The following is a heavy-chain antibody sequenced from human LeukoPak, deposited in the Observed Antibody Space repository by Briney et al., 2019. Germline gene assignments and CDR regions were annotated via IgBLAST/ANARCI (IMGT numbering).Heavy chain of an antibody. CDR1: GFTVSSNY. CDR3: AREGATAGYYYYMDV. V-gene: IGHV3-23*01. Sequence: SGGSLRLSCAASGFTVSSNYMSWVRQAPGKGLEWVSAISGSGGSTYYADSVKGRFTISRDNSKNTLYLQMNSLRAEDTAVYYCAREGATAGYYYYMDVWGKGTTVTISS. J-gene: IGHJ6*03. CDR2: ISGSGGST. D-gene: IGHD5-12*01.